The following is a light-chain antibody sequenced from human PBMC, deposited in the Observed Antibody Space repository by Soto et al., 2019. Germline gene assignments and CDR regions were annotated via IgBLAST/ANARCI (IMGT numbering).Light chain of an antibody. Sequence: QSALTQPASVSGSPGQSITISCTGASTDIGAYKYVSWYQQHPGNAPRLIIYEVTNRPSGISHRFSGSKSGNTASLTISGLQAEDEADYYCFSYTGRTTLYVFGTGTKLTVL. V-gene: IGLV2-14*01. CDR1: STDIGAYKY. CDR2: EVT. CDR3: FSYTGRTTLYV. J-gene: IGLJ1*01.